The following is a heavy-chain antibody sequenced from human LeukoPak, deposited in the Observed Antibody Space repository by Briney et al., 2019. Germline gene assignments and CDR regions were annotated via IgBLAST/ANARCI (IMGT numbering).Heavy chain of an antibody. D-gene: IGHD6-19*01. Sequence: GESLKISCKGSGYSFSTYWIAWVRQMPGKGLEWMGIIYLGDSDTRYSPSFQGRVTISADRSISTAYLQWSSLKASDTATYYCARSGGSGWDEGFDYWGQGTLVTVSS. CDR2: IYLGDSDT. CDR1: GYSFSTYW. CDR3: ARSGGSGWDEGFDY. V-gene: IGHV5-51*01. J-gene: IGHJ4*02.